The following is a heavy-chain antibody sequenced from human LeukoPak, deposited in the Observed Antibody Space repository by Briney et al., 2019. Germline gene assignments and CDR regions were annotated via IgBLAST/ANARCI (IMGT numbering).Heavy chain of an antibody. CDR3: ARGRGSDYYHYYYMDV. V-gene: IGHV3-9*03. D-gene: IGHD6-19*01. CDR2: INWNSGSV. CDR1: EFSIDDFA. J-gene: IGHJ6*03. Sequence: GGSLRLSCARSEFSIDDFAMHWVRQAPGKGLEWVSSINWNSGSVAYADSVKGRFTISRENAKNSLYLQMNSLRAEDMGLYYCARGRGSDYYHYYYMDVWGKGTTVTVSS.